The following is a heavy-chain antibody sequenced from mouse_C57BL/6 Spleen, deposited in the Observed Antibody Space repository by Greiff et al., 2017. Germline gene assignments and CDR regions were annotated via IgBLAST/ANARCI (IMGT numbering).Heavy chain of an antibody. CDR2: ISSGSSTI. CDR3: AREVTNYFDY. V-gene: IGHV5-17*01. CDR1: GFTFSDYG. Sequence: EVMLVESGGGLVKPGGSLKLSCAASGFTFSDYGMHWVRQAPEKGLEWVAYISSGSSTIYYADTVKGRFTISRDNAKNTLFLQMTSLRSEDTAMYYCAREVTNYFDYWGQGTTLTVSS. J-gene: IGHJ2*01. D-gene: IGHD2-2*01.